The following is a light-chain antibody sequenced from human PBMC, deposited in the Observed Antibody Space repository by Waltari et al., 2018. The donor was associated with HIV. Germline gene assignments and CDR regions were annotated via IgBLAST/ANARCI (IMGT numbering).Light chain of an antibody. V-gene: IGKV1-39*01. CDR2: AAS. CDR3: QQSYSTLRT. J-gene: IGKJ3*01. Sequence: DIQMTQSPSSLSASVGDRVTITCRASQSISSYLNWYQQKPGKAPKLLIYAASSVQSGVPSRFSGSGSGTDFTLTISSLQPEDFATYYCQQSYSTLRTFGPGTKVDIK. CDR1: QSISSY.